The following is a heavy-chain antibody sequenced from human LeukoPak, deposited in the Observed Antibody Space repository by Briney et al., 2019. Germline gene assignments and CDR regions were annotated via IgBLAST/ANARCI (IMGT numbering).Heavy chain of an antibody. V-gene: IGHV4-34*01. Sequence: SETLSLTCAVYGGSFSGYYWSWIRQPPGKGLEASGEINHSGSTNYNPSLKSRVTISVDTSKNQFSLKLSSVTAADTAVYYCARERWGYCSSTSCPAVFDPWGQGTLVTVSS. CDR3: ARERWGYCSSTSCPAVFDP. D-gene: IGHD2-2*01. CDR1: GGSFSGYY. J-gene: IGHJ5*02. CDR2: INHSGST.